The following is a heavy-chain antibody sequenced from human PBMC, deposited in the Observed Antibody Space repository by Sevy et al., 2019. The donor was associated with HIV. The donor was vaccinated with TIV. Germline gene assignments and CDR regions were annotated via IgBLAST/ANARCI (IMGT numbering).Heavy chain of an antibody. J-gene: IGHJ6*02. Sequence: GGSLRLSCAASGFTFSGYGVHWVRQAPGKGLEWVAVISRDGSKKYYADSVKGRFTISRVNSKKTLYMQMNSLRAEDTAVYFCARDRGMTARDDYYYYGMDVWGQGTTVTVSS. CDR1: GFTFSGYG. CDR2: ISRDGSKK. V-gene: IGHV3-30-3*01. CDR3: ARDRGMTARDDYYYYGMDV. D-gene: IGHD2-21*02.